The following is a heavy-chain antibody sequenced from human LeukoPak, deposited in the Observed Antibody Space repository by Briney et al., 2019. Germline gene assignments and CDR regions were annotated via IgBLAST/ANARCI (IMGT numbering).Heavy chain of an antibody. V-gene: IGHV1-69*13. CDR3: ARDKGYDSSGYYFYHFHY. Sequence: SVKVSCKASGGTFSSYAISWVRQAPGQGLEWMGGIIPIFGTANYAQKLQGRVTITADESTSTAYMELSSLRSEDTAVYYCARDKGYDSSGYYFYHFHYWGQGTLVTVSS. D-gene: IGHD3-22*01. J-gene: IGHJ4*02. CDR2: IIPIFGTA. CDR1: GGTFSSYA.